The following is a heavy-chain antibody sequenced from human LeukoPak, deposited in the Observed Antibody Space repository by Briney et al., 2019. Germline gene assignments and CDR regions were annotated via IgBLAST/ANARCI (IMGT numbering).Heavy chain of an antibody. V-gene: IGHV3-30-3*01. CDR2: ISYDGSNK. D-gene: IGHD3-10*01. CDR3: AKDLYSTRPTLAVRGVTDH. CDR1: GFTFSSYA. J-gene: IGHJ4*02. Sequence: PGGALRLSCAASGFTFSSYAIHWVRQAPGKGLEWVAVISYDGSNKYYADSVKGRFTISRDNSKNTLYLQMNSLRAEDTAVYYCAKDLYSTRPTLAVRGVTDHWGQGTLVTVSS.